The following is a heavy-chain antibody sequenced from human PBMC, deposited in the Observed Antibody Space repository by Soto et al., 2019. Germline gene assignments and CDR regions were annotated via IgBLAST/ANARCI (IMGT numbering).Heavy chain of an antibody. CDR2: IYSSRAT. J-gene: IGHJ4*02. CDR3: ARGPFCGNDCYFDV. D-gene: IGHD2-21*02. Sequence: SETLSLTCTVAVGSISGLYWSWVRQPAGKGLEWIGRIYSSRATKYNPSLRNRVTMSVDTSTDQYSLNLASMTAADTAVYFCARGPFCGNDCYFDVWGQGTKVTVSS. CDR1: VGSISGLY. V-gene: IGHV4-4*07.